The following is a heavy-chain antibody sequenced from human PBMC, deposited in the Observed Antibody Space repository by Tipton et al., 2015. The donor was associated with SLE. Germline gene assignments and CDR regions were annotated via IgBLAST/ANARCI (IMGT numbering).Heavy chain of an antibody. D-gene: IGHD3-10*01. J-gene: IGHJ4*03. CDR3: ARGAKERITLVRVRPYYFDY. CDR1: AGSINSHY. CDR2: IYSSGTT. V-gene: IGHV4-59*11. Sequence: TLSLTCTVSAGSINSHYFSWIRQPPGKGLEWIGFIYSSGTTNYNPSLRSRVTMSVDTSKNQLSLSLNSVTTADTAMYYCARGAKERITLVRVRPYYFDYWGQGSLVTVSS.